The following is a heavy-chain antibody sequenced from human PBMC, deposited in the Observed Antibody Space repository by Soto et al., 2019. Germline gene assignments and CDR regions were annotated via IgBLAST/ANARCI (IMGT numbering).Heavy chain of an antibody. D-gene: IGHD1-26*01. CDR1: GYTFTSYA. J-gene: IGHJ4*02. CDR2: INVGNGNT. V-gene: IGHV1-3*01. CDR3: ARGLGLYYFDY. Sequence: ASVKVSCKASGYTFTSYAMHWVRQAPGQRLEWMGWINVGNGNTKYSQKFHDRVTIIRDTSADTAYMELSSLRSEDTAVYYCARGLGLYYFDYWGQGTLVTVSS.